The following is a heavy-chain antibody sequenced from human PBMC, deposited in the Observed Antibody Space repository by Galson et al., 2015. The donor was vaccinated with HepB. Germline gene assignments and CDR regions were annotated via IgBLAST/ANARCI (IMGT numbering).Heavy chain of an antibody. J-gene: IGHJ4*02. CDR1: GFTFSTYW. D-gene: IGHD2-2*02. Sequence: SLRLSCAASGFTFSTYWMSWVRQAPGKGLEWVANIKQDGSEKYYVDSVKGRFTISRDNAKNSLYLQMNSLRADDTAVYYCARAGYCSSTSCYTDNFDYWGQGTPVTVSS. CDR2: IKQDGSEK. CDR3: ARAGYCSSTSCYTDNFDY. V-gene: IGHV3-7*03.